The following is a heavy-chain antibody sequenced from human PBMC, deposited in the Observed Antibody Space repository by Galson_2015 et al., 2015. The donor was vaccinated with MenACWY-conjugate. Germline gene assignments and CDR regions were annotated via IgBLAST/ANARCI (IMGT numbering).Heavy chain of an antibody. D-gene: IGHD3-10*01. CDR2: IFSNDEK. J-gene: IGHJ5*01. Sequence: PALVKPTQTLTLTCSVSGFSLTNTRVGVTWIRQPPGKALEWLAHIFSNDEKSYNTSLKSRLTISKDSSKSRVVLTLTNVDPVATATYYCARIDYYGSGSYYDSWGQGTLVTVSS. CDR3: ARIDYYGSGSYYDS. CDR1: GFSLTNTRVG. V-gene: IGHV2-26*01.